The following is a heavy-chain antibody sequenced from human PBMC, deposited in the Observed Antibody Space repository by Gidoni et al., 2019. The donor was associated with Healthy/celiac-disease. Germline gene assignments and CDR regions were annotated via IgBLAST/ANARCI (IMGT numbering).Heavy chain of an antibody. CDR2: IWYDGSNK. D-gene: IGHD3-22*01. J-gene: IGHJ4*02. CDR3: ARPYYYDSSGYVY. V-gene: IGHV3-33*01. Sequence: QVQLVESGGGVVQPGRSLRLSCAASGFTFSSYGMHWVRQAPGKGLEWVAVIWYDGSNKYYADSVKGRFTISRDNSKNTLYLQMNSLRAEDTAVYYCARPYYYDSSGYVYWGQGTLVTVSS. CDR1: GFTFSSYG.